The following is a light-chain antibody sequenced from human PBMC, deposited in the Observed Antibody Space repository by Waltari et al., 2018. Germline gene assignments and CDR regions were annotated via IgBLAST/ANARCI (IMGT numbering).Light chain of an antibody. V-gene: IGKV1-27*01. Sequence: DIQKTQSPTSMSALVGDRVTFTCRASQGISNFLAWYQQNPGKAPDLLIYAASTLQSGVPSRFSGSGSGTDFTLTINSLQPEDVATYYCQNYNIAPRMFGQGTKVEIK. CDR3: QNYNIAPRM. CDR2: AAS. CDR1: QGISNF. J-gene: IGKJ1*01.